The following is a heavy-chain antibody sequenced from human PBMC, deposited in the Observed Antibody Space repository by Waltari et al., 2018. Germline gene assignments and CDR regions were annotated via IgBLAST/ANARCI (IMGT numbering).Heavy chain of an antibody. J-gene: IGHJ4*02. CDR3: AGPLNDLYYFDY. CDR2: IYHSGST. D-gene: IGHD3-9*01. CDR1: GYSISSGYY. V-gene: IGHV4-38-2*01. Sequence: QVQLQESGPGLVKPSETLSLTCAVSGYSISSGYYWGWIRQPPGKGLEWIGSIYHSGSTYYNPSLKSRVTISVDTSKNQFSLKLSSVTAADTAMYYCAGPLNDLYYFDYWGQGTLVTVSS.